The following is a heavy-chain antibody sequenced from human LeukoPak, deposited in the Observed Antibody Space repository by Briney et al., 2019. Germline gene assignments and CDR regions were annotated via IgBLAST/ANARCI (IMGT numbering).Heavy chain of an antibody. Sequence: GGSLRLSCAASGFTFNSYTMSWVRQAPGKGLEWVSTVSGSGSSTYYADSVKGRFTISRDNSKNTLYLQVNSLRAEDTAVYYCARASYCSGGICYYYYWGQGTLVTVSS. J-gene: IGHJ4*02. D-gene: IGHD2-15*01. CDR1: GFTFNSYT. CDR2: VSGSGSST. V-gene: IGHV3-23*01. CDR3: ARASYCSGGICYYYY.